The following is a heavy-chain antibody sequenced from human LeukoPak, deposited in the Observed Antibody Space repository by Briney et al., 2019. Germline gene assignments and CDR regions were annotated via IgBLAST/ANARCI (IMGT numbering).Heavy chain of an antibody. CDR1: GFTFSSYS. D-gene: IGHD2-2*01. J-gene: IGHJ6*02. CDR2: ISSSSSTI. V-gene: IGHV3-48*01. CDR3: ARDQGIVVVPAAGPTRYYGMDV. Sequence: GGSLRLSCAASGFTFSSYSMNWVRQAPGKGLEWVSYISSSSSTIYYADSVKGRFTISRDNAKNSLYLQMNSLRAEDTAVYYCARDQGIVVVPAAGPTRYYGMDVWGQGTTVTVSS.